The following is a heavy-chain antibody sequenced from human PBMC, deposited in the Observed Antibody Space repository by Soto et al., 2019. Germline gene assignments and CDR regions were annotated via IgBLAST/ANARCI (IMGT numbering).Heavy chain of an antibody. CDR3: ARGEGDYVWGSYRTYNWFDP. CDR2: ISSSSSTI. CDR1: GFTFSSYS. V-gene: IGHV3-48*02. J-gene: IGHJ5*02. Sequence: EVQLVESGGGLVQPGGSLRLSCAASGFTFSSYSMNWVRQAPGKGLEWVSYISSSSSTIYYADSVKGRFTISRDNAKNSLYLQMHSLSDEDTAVYYCARGEGDYVWGSYRTYNWFDPWGQGTLVTVSS. D-gene: IGHD3-16*02.